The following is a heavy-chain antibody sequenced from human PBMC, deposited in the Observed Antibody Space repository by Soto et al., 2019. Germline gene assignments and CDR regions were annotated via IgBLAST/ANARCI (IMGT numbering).Heavy chain of an antibody. CDR2: IIPIFGTA. V-gene: IGHV1-69*13. D-gene: IGHD2-2*01. J-gene: IGHJ6*02. CDR3: ARDMGNTDIVVVPAASSGDYYYGMDV. Sequence: GASVKVSCKASGGTFSSYAISWVRQAPGQGLEWVGGIIPIFGTANYAQKFQGRVTITADESTSTAYMELSSLRSEDTAVYYCARDMGNTDIVVVPAASSGDYYYGMDVWGQGTTVTVSS. CDR1: GGTFSSYA.